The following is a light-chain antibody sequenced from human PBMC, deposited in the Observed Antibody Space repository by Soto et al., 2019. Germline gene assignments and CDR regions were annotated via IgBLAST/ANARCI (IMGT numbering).Light chain of an antibody. CDR2: GAS. CDR1: QSFSSSY. Sequence: EIILSQSPGAVSLCAGERATLYCRASQSFSSSYLAWYQQKPGQAPRLLIYGASNRATGIPARFSGSGSGTDFTLTISSLEPEDFAVYYCQHRSNWPWTFGQGTKV. V-gene: IGKV3D-20*02. CDR3: QHRSNWPWT. J-gene: IGKJ1*01.